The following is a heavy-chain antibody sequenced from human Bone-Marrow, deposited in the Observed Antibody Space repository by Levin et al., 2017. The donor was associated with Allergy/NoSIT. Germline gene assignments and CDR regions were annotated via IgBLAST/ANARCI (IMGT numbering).Heavy chain of an antibody. CDR1: GGSISSYY. CDR2: IYYSGST. J-gene: IGHJ4*02. Sequence: PSETLSLTCTVSGGSISSYYWSWIRQPPGKGLEWIGYIYYSGSTNYNPSLKSRVTISVDTSKNQFSLKLSSVTAADTAVYYCARVELVRGAPDYWGQGTLVTVSS. V-gene: IGHV4-59*01. CDR3: ARVELVRGAPDY. D-gene: IGHD3-10*01.